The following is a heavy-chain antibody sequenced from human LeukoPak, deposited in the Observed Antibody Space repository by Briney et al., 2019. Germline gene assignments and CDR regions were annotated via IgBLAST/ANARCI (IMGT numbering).Heavy chain of an antibody. CDR3: AKDGRGVVTNWFDP. CDR2: ISGSGGST. J-gene: IGHJ5*02. Sequence: PGGSLRLSCAASGFTFSSHAMSWVRQAPGKGLEWVSAISGSGGSTYYADSVKGRFTISRDNSKNTLYLQMNSLRAEDTAVYYCAKDGRGVVTNWFDPWGQGTLVTVSS. D-gene: IGHD3-3*01. V-gene: IGHV3-23*01. CDR1: GFTFSSHA.